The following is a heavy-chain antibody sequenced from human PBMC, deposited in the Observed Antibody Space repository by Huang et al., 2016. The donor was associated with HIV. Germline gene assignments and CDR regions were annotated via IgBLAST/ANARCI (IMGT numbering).Heavy chain of an antibody. J-gene: IGHJ2*01. CDR2: RLYSGST. CDR1: GGSISSHH. Sequence: QVLVQESGPGLAKPSETLSLTCTVSGGSISSHHWSWIRQAPGKGLEWIGTRLYSGSTKTSPSLKSRVTISVDTAKNQISLRLASVTAADSAVYFCARVARGPNWYFDLWGRGTLVTVSS. D-gene: IGHD2-15*01. V-gene: IGHV4-59*11. CDR3: ARVARGPNWYFDL.